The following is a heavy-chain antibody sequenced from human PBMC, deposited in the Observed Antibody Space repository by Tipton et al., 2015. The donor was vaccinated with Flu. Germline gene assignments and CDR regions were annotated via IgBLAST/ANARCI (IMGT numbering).Heavy chain of an antibody. J-gene: IGHJ2*01. V-gene: IGHV3-53*01. Sequence: SLRLSCAASGFSIYTHDITWVRQAPGKGLEWVSHIFDGGSVYYADSIRGRFTISRDNSKNTLYLQMDNLRPEDTARYYCARDSGSPGHFDLWGRGTLVTVSS. CDR2: IFDGGSV. D-gene: IGHD6-6*01. CDR1: GFSIYTHD. CDR3: ARDSGSPGHFDL.